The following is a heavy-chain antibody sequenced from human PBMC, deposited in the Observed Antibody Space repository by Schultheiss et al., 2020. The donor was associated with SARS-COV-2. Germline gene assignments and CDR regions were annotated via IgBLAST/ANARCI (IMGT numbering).Heavy chain of an antibody. V-gene: IGHV4-34*01. D-gene: IGHD2/OR15-2a*01. CDR1: GGSFSGYY. CDR2: LNHSGRT. Sequence: GSLRLSCAVYGGSFSGYYWSWIRQPPGKGLEWLGELNHSGRTNYNPSLKSRVTISVDTSKNQFSLKLTSVTAADTAVYYCARGHGTFREWGQGTLVTVSS. CDR3: ARGHGTFRE. J-gene: IGHJ4*02.